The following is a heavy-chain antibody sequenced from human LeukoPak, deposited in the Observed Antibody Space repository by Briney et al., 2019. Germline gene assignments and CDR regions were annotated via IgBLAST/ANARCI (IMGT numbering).Heavy chain of an antibody. CDR3: ARGADFWSGPSLDP. Sequence: VASVKVSCKASGGTFSSYAISWVRQAPGQGLEWMGGIIPIFGTANYAQKFQGRVTITADESTSTAYMELSSLRSEDTAVYYCARGADFWSGPSLDPWGQEPWSPSPQ. CDR2: IIPIFGTA. CDR1: GGTFSSYA. J-gene: IGHJ5*02. D-gene: IGHD3-3*01. V-gene: IGHV1-69*13.